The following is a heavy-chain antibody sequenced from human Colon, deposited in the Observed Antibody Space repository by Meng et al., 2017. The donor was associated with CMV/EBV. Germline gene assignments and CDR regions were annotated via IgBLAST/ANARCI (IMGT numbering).Heavy chain of an antibody. CDR1: GDSRTGQY. D-gene: IGHD5-12*01. CDR3: AKDLTSGYGAHWDY. Sequence: KAYGDSRTGQYKHRVRQAPGQGRGGMGWINPLNGGTRSAQKFRGRVTMTSDTSISTTYMELSGLTSDDTAVYYCAKDLTSGYGAHWDYWGQGTLVTVSS. CDR2: INPLNGGT. V-gene: IGHV1-2*02. J-gene: IGHJ4*02.